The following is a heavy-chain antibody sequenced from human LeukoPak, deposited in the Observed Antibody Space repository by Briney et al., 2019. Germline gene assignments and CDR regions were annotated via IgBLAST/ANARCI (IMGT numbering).Heavy chain of an antibody. CDR3: TTDFSY. Sequence: KPGGSLRLSCAASGFNFNDVWMNWVRRSPGKGLEWVGRIKPESDGGTTDYAAPVKDRFTISRDDSKTTLYLHINGLKIEDSALYYCTTDFSYWGQGTLVTVSS. D-gene: IGHD3-3*01. CDR1: GFNFNDVW. V-gene: IGHV3-15*01. CDR2: IKPESDGGTT. J-gene: IGHJ4*02.